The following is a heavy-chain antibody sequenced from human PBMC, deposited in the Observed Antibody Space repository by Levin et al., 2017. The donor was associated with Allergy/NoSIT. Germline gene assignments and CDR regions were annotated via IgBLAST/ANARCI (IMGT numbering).Heavy chain of an antibody. Sequence: GESLKISCAASGFTFSSYGMHWVRQAPGKGLEWVAVISYDGSNKYYADSVKGRFTISRDNSKNTLYLQMNSLRAEDTAVYYCAKADSDGPFDYWGQGTLVTVSS. D-gene: IGHD5-24*01. CDR2: ISYDGSNK. J-gene: IGHJ4*02. CDR3: AKADSDGPFDY. CDR1: GFTFSSYG. V-gene: IGHV3-30*18.